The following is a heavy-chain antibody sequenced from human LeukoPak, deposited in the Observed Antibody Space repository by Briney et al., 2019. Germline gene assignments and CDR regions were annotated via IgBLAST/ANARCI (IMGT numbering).Heavy chain of an antibody. V-gene: IGHV4-39*01. Sequence: PSETLSLTCTVSGGSIIGSTSYWGWIRQPPGKGLDWIGIINYSGSTYYNPSLSSRVTISVDTSKNQFSLKLNSVTASDTAVYYCARGYDYWGQGTLVTVSS. CDR1: GGSIIGSTSY. D-gene: IGHD3-22*01. CDR3: ARGYDY. CDR2: INYSGST. J-gene: IGHJ4*02.